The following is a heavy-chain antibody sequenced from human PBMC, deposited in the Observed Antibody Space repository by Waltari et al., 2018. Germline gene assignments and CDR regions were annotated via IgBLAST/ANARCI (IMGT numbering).Heavy chain of an antibody. CDR3: AHGEAAAASYYFDY. Sequence: QITLKESGPTLVKPTQTLTLTCTFSGFSLSTSGVGVGWIRQPPGKAREWLALIYWNDDKRYSPSLKSRLTITKDTSKNQVVLTMTNMDPVDTATYYCAHGEAAAASYYFDYWGQGTLVTVSS. V-gene: IGHV2-5*01. CDR1: GFSLSTSGVG. CDR2: IYWNDDK. J-gene: IGHJ4*02. D-gene: IGHD6-13*01.